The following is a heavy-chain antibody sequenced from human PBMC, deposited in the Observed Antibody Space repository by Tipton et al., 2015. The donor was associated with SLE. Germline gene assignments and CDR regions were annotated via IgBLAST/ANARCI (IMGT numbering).Heavy chain of an antibody. CDR1: GFTFSNAW. D-gene: IGHD2-21*01. CDR3: AKDWAYCGGDCYGPFDY. J-gene: IGHJ4*02. CDR2: IKSKTDGGTT. Sequence: SLRLSCAASGFTFSNAWMSWVRQAPGKGLEWVGRIKSKTDGGTTDYAAPVKGRFTISRDDSKNTLYLQMNSLRAEDTAVYYCAKDWAYCGGDCYGPFDYWGQGTLVTVSS. V-gene: IGHV3-15*01.